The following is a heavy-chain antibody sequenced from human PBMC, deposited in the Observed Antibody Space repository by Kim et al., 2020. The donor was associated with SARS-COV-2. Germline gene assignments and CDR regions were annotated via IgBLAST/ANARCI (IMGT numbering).Heavy chain of an antibody. J-gene: IGHJ3*02. D-gene: IGHD6-19*01. V-gene: IGHV3-48*03. CDR3: ARAGIAGADAVDI. Sequence: YYADSVKGRFSISRDTSKNSVYLQLNSLRVEDTAVYYCARAGIAGADAVDIWGQGTLVTVSS.